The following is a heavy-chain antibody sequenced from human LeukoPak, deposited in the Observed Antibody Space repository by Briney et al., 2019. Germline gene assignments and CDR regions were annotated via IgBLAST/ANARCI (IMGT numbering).Heavy chain of an antibody. Sequence: GGSLRLSCAASGFSVSTNYMAWGRQAPGKGLEWVSYIRTSGTNTDYTGSVKGRFTISRDNAKNSLYLQMNSLRAEDTAVYYCARMNYVSSGWGAPFDYWGQGTLVTVSS. CDR2: IRTSGTNT. D-gene: IGHD1-7*01. CDR3: ARMNYVSSGWGAPFDY. CDR1: GFSVSTNY. J-gene: IGHJ4*02. V-gene: IGHV3-48*04.